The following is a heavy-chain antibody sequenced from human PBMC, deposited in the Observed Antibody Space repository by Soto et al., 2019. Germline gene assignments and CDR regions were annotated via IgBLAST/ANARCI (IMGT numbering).Heavy chain of an antibody. Sequence: QVRLVGSGGGVVQPGRALRLSCAASGFSFSSCAMHWVRQAPGKGLEWVAVVSHDGSNKYYADSVKGRVTISRDNSINTVYLQMNSLRAEDTAVYYCARVSIAVAGIAYYFDYWGQGTLVTVSS. V-gene: IGHV3-30-3*01. D-gene: IGHD6-19*01. CDR1: GFSFSSCA. CDR2: VSHDGSNK. J-gene: IGHJ4*02. CDR3: ARVSIAVAGIAYYFDY.